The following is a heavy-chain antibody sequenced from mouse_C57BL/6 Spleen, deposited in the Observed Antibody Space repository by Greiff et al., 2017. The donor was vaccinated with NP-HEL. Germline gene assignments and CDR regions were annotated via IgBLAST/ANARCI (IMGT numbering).Heavy chain of an antibody. V-gene: IGHV1-82*01. CDR1: GYAFSSSW. D-gene: IGHD2-3*01. CDR3: ARRGDGYYDWFAY. CDR2: IYPGDGDT. J-gene: IGHJ3*01. Sequence: VQLQQSGPELVKPGASVKISCKASGYAFSSSWMNWVKQRPGKGLEWIGRIYPGDGDTNYNGKFKGKATLTADKSSSTAYMQLSSLTSEDSAVYFCARRGDGYYDWFAYWGQGTLVTVSA.